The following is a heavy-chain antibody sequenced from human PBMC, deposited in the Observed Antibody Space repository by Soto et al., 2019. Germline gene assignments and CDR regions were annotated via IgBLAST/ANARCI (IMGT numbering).Heavy chain of an antibody. CDR1: GFSLSTKRMC. J-gene: IGHJ6*02. CDR3: ARIPEYYDYVWGSRKARYYYYGMDV. V-gene: IGHV2-70*01. CDR2: IDWDDDK. D-gene: IGHD3-16*01. Sequence: SGPKLINQTQTLTMTCTFSGFSLSTKRMCVSWIRQPPGKALEWLALIDWDDDKYYSTSLKTRLTISKDTSKNQVVLTMTNMDPVDTATYYCARIPEYYDYVWGSRKARYYYYGMDVWGQGTTVTVSS.